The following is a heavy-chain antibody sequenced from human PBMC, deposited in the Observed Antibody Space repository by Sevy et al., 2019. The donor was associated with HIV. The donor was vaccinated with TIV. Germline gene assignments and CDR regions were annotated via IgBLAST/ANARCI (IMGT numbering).Heavy chain of an antibody. CDR3: VGYCSGGSCLQKTRYYDL. V-gene: IGHV3-30-3*01. J-gene: IGHJ2*01. D-gene: IGHD2-15*01. CDR2: ISYAGSYK. Sequence: GGSLRLSCAASGFTFCSYAMHWVRQAPGKGLEWVAVISYAGSYKYYADSLKGRFTISRDNSKNTLYLQMNSLRAEDTAAYYCVGYCSGGSCLQKTRYYDLWGRGTLVTVSS. CDR1: GFTFCSYA.